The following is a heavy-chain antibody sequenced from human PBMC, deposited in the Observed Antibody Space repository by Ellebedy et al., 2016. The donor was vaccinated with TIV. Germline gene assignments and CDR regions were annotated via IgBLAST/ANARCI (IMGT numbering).Heavy chain of an antibody. Sequence: AASVKVSCTASGYTFISHGITWVRQAPGQGLEWMGWISAYNGHTNYAQKLQDRVTVTTDTSTSKAYMELRSLRSDDKAVYYCGRGAATPYEDYWGQGTLVTVSS. J-gene: IGHJ4*02. CDR3: GRGAATPYEDY. V-gene: IGHV1-18*01. CDR1: GYTFISHG. CDR2: ISAYNGHT. D-gene: IGHD2-15*01.